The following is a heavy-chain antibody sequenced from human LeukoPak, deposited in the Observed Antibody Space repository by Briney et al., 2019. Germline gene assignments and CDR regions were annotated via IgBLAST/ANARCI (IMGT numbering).Heavy chain of an antibody. CDR3: ATSYDSSGYYNY. CDR2: IRDKPDGGTT. CDR1: GFTFSNAW. V-gene: IGHV3-15*01. D-gene: IGHD3-22*01. Sequence: GGSLRLSCAASGFTFSNAWMSWVRQAPGKGLEWVGLIRDKPDGGTTDYAAPVKGRFTISRDDSKSMLYLQMNSLKTEDTAVYYCATSYDSSGYYNYWGQGTLVTVSS. J-gene: IGHJ4*02.